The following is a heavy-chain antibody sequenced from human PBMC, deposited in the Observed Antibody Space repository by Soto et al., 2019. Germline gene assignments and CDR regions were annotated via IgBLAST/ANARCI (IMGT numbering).Heavy chain of an antibody. V-gene: IGHV4-34*01. CDR3: ARGVDYYGSGSYLVY. D-gene: IGHD3-10*01. Sequence: SETLSLTCAVYGGSFSGYYWSWIRQPPGKGLEWIGEINHSGSTNYNPSLKSRVTISVDTSKNQFSLKLSSVTAADTAVYYCARGVDYYGSGSYLVYWGQGTLVTVSS. CDR1: GGSFSGYY. CDR2: INHSGST. J-gene: IGHJ4*02.